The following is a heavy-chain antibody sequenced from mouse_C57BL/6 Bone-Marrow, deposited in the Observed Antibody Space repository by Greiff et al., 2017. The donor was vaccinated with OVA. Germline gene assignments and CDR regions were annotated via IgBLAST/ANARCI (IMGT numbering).Heavy chain of an antibody. CDR1: GYSITSGYY. CDR2: ISYDGSN. Sequence: ESGPGLVKPSQSLSLTCSVTGYSITSGYYWNWIRQFPGNKLEWLGYISYDGSNNYNPSLKNRISITRDTSKNQFFLKLNSVTTEDTATYYCARGTTVVRNYWGQGTTLTVSS. CDR3: ARGTTVVRNY. D-gene: IGHD1-1*01. V-gene: IGHV3-6*01. J-gene: IGHJ2*01.